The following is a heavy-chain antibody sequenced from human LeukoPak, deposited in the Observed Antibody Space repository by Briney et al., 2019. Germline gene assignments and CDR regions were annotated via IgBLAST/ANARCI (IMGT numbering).Heavy chain of an antibody. J-gene: IGHJ4*02. CDR2: INPNSGGT. CDR3: ARDPWAYSSSWGADY. V-gene: IGHV1-2*02. CDR1: GYTFTGYY. Sequence: ASVKVSCKAPGYTFTGYYMHWVRQAPGQGLEWMGWINPNSGGTNYAQKFQGRVTMTRDTSISTAYMELSRLRSDDTAMYYCARDPWAYSSSWGADYWGQGTLVTVSS. D-gene: IGHD6-13*01.